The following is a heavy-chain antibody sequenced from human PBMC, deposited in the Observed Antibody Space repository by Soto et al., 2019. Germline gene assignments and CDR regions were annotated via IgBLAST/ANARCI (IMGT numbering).Heavy chain of an antibody. CDR2: IWYDGSNK. Sequence: QVQLVESGGGVVQPGRSLRLSCAASGFTFSSYGMHWVRQAPGKGLEWVAVIWYDGSNKYYADSVKGRFTISRDNSKNTLYLQMNSLRAEDTAVYYCARDLDYYGSGSSRDYYGMDVWGQGTTVTVSS. CDR1: GFTFSSYG. D-gene: IGHD3-10*01. J-gene: IGHJ6*02. V-gene: IGHV3-33*01. CDR3: ARDLDYYGSGSSRDYYGMDV.